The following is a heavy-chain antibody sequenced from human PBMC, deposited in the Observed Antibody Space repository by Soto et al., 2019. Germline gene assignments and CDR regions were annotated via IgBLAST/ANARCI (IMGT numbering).Heavy chain of an antibody. CDR3: ARVGKLGYCTNGVCYTDSRIGSYMDV. J-gene: IGHJ6*03. CDR2: INAGNGNT. D-gene: IGHD2-8*01. CDR1: GYTFTSYA. V-gene: IGHV1-3*01. Sequence: GASVKVSCKASGYTFTSYAMHWVRQAPGQRLEWMGWINAGNGNTKYSQKFQGRVTITRDTSASTAYMELSSLRSEDTAVYYCARVGKLGYCTNGVCYTDSRIGSYMDVWGKGTKVTVSS.